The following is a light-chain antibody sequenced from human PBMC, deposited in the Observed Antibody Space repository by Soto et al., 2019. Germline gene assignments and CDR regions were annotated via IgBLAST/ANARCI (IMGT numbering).Light chain of an antibody. CDR3: QQYNAA. CDR1: QGIRND. Sequence: AIQMTQSPSSLSASVGDRVTITCRASQGIRNDLGWYQQKPGKAPKLLISAASSLQIGVPSRFSGTGSGTEFTLTISSLQPDDFATYYCQQYNAAFGQGTRLEIK. J-gene: IGKJ5*01. V-gene: IGKV1-6*01. CDR2: AAS.